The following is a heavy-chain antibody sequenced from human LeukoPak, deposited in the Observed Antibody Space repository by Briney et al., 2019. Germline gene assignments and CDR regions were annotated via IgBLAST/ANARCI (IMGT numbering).Heavy chain of an antibody. CDR3: ARGGAVSSGYSYGPSRYYYYYGMDV. J-gene: IGHJ6*02. D-gene: IGHD5-18*01. CDR2: IYHTGST. V-gene: IGHV4-30-2*06. CDR1: GGSVSTGGYY. Sequence: PSQTLSLTCTVSGGSVSTGGYYWGWIRQSPEKGLEWIGYIYHTGSTYYTPSLKSRVTMSLDSPKNQFSLKLTSVTAADTAVYYCARGGAVSSGYSYGPSRYYYYYGMDVWGQGTTVTVSS.